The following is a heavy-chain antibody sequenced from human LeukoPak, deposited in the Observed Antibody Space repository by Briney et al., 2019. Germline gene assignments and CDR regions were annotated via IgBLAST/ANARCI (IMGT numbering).Heavy chain of an antibody. CDR1: GGTFSGYA. J-gene: IGHJ4*02. Sequence: ASVKVSWKASGGTFSGYAISWVRQAPGQGLEWMGGIIPIFGTANYAQKFQGRVTITADESTSTAYMELSSLRSEDTAVYYCARDSSSHCSSTSCYGTYYFDYWGQGTLVTVSS. CDR2: IIPIFGTA. CDR3: ARDSSSHCSSTSCYGTYYFDY. V-gene: IGHV1-69*13. D-gene: IGHD2-2*01.